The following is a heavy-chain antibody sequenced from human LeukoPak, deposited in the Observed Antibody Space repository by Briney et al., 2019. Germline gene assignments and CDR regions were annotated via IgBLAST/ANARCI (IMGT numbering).Heavy chain of an antibody. D-gene: IGHD6-19*01. V-gene: IGHV4-39*01. Sequence: SETLSLTCTDSDGSISSSSYYWGWIRQPPGKGLEWIGSIYYSGSTYYNPSLKSRVTISVDMSKNQFSLKLSSVTAADTAVYYCARHRMFLIAVANYFDYWGQGTLVTVSS. CDR2: IYYSGST. CDR3: ARHRMFLIAVANYFDY. J-gene: IGHJ4*02. CDR1: DGSISSSSYY.